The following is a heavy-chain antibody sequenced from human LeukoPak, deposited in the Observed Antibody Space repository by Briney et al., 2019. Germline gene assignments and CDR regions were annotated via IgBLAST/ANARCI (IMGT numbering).Heavy chain of an antibody. CDR2: VFDSGST. CDR1: GGSITNYY. D-gene: IGHD6-13*01. J-gene: IGHJ4*02. CDR3: ARGYSSSWNYLDY. Sequence: SETLSLTCTVSGGSITNYYWSWIRQPPGKGLEWIGYVFDSGSTNYNPSLKSRVTISVDTSKKQFSLKVSSVTAADTAVYYCARGYSSSWNYLDYWGQGTLVTVSS. V-gene: IGHV4-59*01.